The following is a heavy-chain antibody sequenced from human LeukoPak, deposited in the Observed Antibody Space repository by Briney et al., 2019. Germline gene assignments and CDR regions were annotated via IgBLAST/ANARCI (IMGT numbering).Heavy chain of an antibody. J-gene: IGHJ6*03. D-gene: IGHD3-10*01. Sequence: VASVKVSCKASGGTFSSYAISWVRQAPGQGLEWMGWISAYNGNTNYAQKLQGRVTMTTDTSTSTAYMGLRSLRSDDTAVYYCARRFYYGSGSHYKRYYYYYMDVWGKGTTVTVSS. CDR2: ISAYNGNT. CDR1: GGTFSSYA. V-gene: IGHV1-18*01. CDR3: ARRFYYGSGSHYKRYYYYYMDV.